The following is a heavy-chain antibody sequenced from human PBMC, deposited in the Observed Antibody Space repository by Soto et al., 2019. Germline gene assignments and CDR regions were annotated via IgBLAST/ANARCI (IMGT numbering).Heavy chain of an antibody. CDR3: TSHTTVTTNAFDI. D-gene: IGHD4-17*01. Sequence: GGSLRLSCAASGFTFSGSAMHWVRQASGKGLEWVGRIRSKANSYASAYAASVKDRFTISRDDSKNTAYLQMNSLKTEDTAVYYCTSHTTVTTNAFDIWGQGTMVTVSS. V-gene: IGHV3-73*01. CDR1: GFTFSGSA. CDR2: IRSKANSYAS. J-gene: IGHJ3*02.